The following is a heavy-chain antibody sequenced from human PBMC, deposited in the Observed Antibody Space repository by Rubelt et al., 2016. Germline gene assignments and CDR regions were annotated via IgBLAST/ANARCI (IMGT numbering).Heavy chain of an antibody. CDR2: VNDGGNV. CDR1: GGSFSGFY. Sequence: QVQLQERGAGLLKPSETLSLTCAVYGGSFSGFYWGWIRQSPGRGLEWIGEVNDGGNVNYNPSLKSRLAISLDTSQKQFSLKLTSVTAADTAVYYCARHEQQLAAFDIWGPGTMVTVSS. CDR3: ARHEQQLAAFDI. J-gene: IGHJ3*02. V-gene: IGHV4-34*02. D-gene: IGHD6-13*01.